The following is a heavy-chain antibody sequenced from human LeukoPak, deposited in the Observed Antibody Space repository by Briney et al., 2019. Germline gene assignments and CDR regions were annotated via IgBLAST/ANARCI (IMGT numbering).Heavy chain of an antibody. J-gene: IGHJ5*02. CDR1: GYTFTSYY. Sequence: ASVKVSCKASGYTFTSYYMHWVRQAPGQGLEWMGIINPSGGSTSYAQKFQGRVTMTSDTSTSTVYMELSSLRSEDTAVYYCAREGCSSTSCYAQGGDGFDPWGQGTLVTVSS. V-gene: IGHV1-46*01. CDR2: INPSGGST. D-gene: IGHD2-2*01. CDR3: AREGCSSTSCYAQGGDGFDP.